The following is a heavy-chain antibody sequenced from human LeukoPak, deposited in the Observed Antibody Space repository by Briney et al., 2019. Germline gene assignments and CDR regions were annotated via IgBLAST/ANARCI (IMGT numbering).Heavy chain of an antibody. CDR1: GGSIGSYY. J-gene: IGHJ6*02. CDR2: IYESVTT. Sequence: PSEALSLTCAVSGGSIGSYYWSWLRQPPGGGLGWSGYIYESVTTNYNPPLTSRVSIPVDTSKNQFSMKLTSVTAADTAVYYCAREDPQTTVPEGLDVWGQGTTVTVSS. CDR3: AREDPQTTVPEGLDV. D-gene: IGHD4-17*01. V-gene: IGHV4-59*01.